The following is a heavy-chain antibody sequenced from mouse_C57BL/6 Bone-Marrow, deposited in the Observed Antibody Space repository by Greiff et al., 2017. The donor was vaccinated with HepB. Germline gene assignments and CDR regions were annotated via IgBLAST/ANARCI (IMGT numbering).Heavy chain of an antibody. Sequence: EVQVVESGGGLVKPGGSLKLSCAASGFTFSSYAMSWVRQTPEKRLEWVATISDGGSYTYYPDNVKGRFTISRDNAKNNLYLQMSHLKSEDTAMYYCARWGAMRDYFDYWGQGTTLTVSS. CDR2: ISDGGSYT. V-gene: IGHV5-4*01. CDR3: ARWGAMRDYFDY. CDR1: GFTFSSYA. D-gene: IGHD2-3*01. J-gene: IGHJ2*01.